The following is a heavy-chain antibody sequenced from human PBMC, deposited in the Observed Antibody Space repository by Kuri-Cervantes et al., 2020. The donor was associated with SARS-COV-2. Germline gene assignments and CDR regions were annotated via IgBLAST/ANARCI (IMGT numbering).Heavy chain of an antibody. CDR2: IWYDGSNK. CDR1: GFTFSSYG. V-gene: IGHV3-33*01. D-gene: IGHD6-19*01. CDR3: AREVSGWYTGAFDI. Sequence: GGSLRLSCAASGFTFSSYGMHWVRQAPGKGLEWVAVIWYDGSNKYYADSVKGRFTISRDNSKNTLYLQMNSLRAEDTAVYYCAREVSGWYTGAFDIWGQGTMVTVAS. J-gene: IGHJ3*02.